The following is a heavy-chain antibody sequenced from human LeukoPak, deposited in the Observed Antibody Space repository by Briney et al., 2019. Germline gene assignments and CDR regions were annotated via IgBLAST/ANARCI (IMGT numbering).Heavy chain of an antibody. CDR1: GASISTYF. CDR2: IYYSGST. D-gene: IGHD2-2*01. Sequence: PSETLSLTCSVSGASISTYFWSWIRQPPGKGLEWIGYIYYSGSTNYNPSLKSRVTISVDTSKNQFSQKLNSVTAAVTAVYYCARAWGYCSSTSCPGGGYNWFDPWGQGTLVTVSS. J-gene: IGHJ5*02. V-gene: IGHV4-59*08. CDR3: ARAWGYCSSTSCPGGGYNWFDP.